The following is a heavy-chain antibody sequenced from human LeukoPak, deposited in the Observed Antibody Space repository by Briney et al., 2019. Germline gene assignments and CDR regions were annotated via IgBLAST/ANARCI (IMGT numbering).Heavy chain of an antibody. CDR3: ARGLWFGDTPPGY. J-gene: IGHJ4*02. V-gene: IGHV4-4*07. D-gene: IGHD3-10*01. CDR2: IYASGTY. CDR1: GGSISGYY. Sequence: SETLSLTCTVSGGSISGYYWSWIRQPAGKGLEWIGHIYASGTYDYNPSLMRRVTMSIDTSKNQFSLKLSSVTAADTAVYYCARGLWFGDTPPGYWGQGTLVTVSS.